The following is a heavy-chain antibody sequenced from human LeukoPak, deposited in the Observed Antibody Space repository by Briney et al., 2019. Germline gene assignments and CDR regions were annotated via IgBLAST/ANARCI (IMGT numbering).Heavy chain of an antibody. J-gene: IGHJ3*02. CDR1: GYTFTSYV. CDR3: ARAPRPIVVVVAATPHSFDI. V-gene: IGHV1-18*01. CDR2: ISAYNGNT. D-gene: IGHD2-15*01. Sequence: ASVKVSCKASGYTFTSYVISWVRQAPGQGLEWMGWISAYNGNTNYAQKLQGRVTMTTDTSTSTAYMELRSLRSDDTAVYYCARAPRPIVVVVAATPHSFDIWGQGTMVTVSS.